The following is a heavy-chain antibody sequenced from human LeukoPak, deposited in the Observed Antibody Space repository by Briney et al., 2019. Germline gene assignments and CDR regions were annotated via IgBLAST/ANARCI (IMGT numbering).Heavy chain of an antibody. CDR1: GYSFTTHW. D-gene: IGHD3-10*01. CDR2: IYPGDSDA. Sequence: GEALQISCKGSGYSFTTHWIGWVRQMPGKGLEWMGIIYPGDSDARYNASFQGQVTMSVDKSITTAYLEWSSLKASDSALYYCARLPRRPPMAGASMDVWGKGTTVTVSS. V-gene: IGHV5-51*01. CDR3: ARLPRRPPMAGASMDV. J-gene: IGHJ6*03.